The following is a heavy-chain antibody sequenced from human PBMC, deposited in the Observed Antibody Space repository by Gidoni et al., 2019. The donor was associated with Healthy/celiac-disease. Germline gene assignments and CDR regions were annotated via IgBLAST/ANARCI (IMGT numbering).Heavy chain of an antibody. J-gene: IGHJ4*02. CDR1: GFSPSTSGVG. D-gene: IGHD6-13*01. CDR3: AHSIAAAAASYFDY. CDR2: IYWDDDK. V-gene: IGHV2-5*02. Sequence: QIPLKESGPTLVKPTHTLTLTCTFPGFSPSTSGVGVCWIRQPPGKALEWLALIYWDDDKRYSPSLKSRLTITKDTSKNQVVLTMTNMDPVDTATYYCAHSIAAAAASYFDYWGQGTLVTVSS.